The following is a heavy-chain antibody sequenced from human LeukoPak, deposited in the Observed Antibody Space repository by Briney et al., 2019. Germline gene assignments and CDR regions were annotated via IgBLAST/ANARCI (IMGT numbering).Heavy chain of an antibody. CDR2: IKQDGSEK. Sequence: GGSLRLSCAASGFTFSNYRMTWVRQAPGKGLERVASIKQDGSEKYYVDSVKGRFTFSRDNAKNSLYLQMDSLRAEDTAVYYCARDKSAGADTGSSFYYWGQGALVTVSS. D-gene: IGHD3-10*01. CDR1: GFTFSNYR. J-gene: IGHJ4*02. V-gene: IGHV3-7*03. CDR3: ARDKSAGADTGSSFYY.